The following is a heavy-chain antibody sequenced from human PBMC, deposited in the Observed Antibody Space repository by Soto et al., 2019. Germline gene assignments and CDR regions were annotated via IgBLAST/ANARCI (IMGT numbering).Heavy chain of an antibody. Sequence: EVQVVESGGGLVKPGGSLRLSCAASGFAFSPAWMTWVRQAPGEGLEWVALIKSKPSGETRAYAAPVKGRFTISRDDSENTVFLQMDSLKTEDTAVYYWVIDDAARGFGELDYWGRGTLVTVSS. CDR1: GFAFSPAW. D-gene: IGHD3-10*01. CDR3: VIDDAARGFGELDY. J-gene: IGHJ4*02. CDR2: IKSKPSGETR. V-gene: IGHV3-15*01.